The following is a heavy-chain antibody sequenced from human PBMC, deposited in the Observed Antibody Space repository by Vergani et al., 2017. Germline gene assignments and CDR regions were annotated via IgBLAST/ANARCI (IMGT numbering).Heavy chain of an antibody. Sequence: EVQLVESGGGLVQPGGSLKLSCAASGFTFSGSAMHWVRQASGKGLEWVGSIRSKANSYATAYAASVKGRFTISRDDSKNTAYLQMNSLKTEDTAVYYCTSPHYYDSSGYYRDFDYWGQGTLVTVSS. CDR2: IRSKANSYAT. CDR3: TSPHYYDSSGYYRDFDY. D-gene: IGHD3-22*01. J-gene: IGHJ4*02. V-gene: IGHV3-73*01. CDR1: GFTFSGSA.